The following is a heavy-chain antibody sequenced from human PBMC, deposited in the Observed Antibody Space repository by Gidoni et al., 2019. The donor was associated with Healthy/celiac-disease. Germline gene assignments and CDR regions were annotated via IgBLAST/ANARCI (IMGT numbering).Heavy chain of an antibody. CDR3: ALAEYYYDSSGYYYGAFDI. V-gene: IGHV5-51*01. D-gene: IGHD3-22*01. J-gene: IGHJ3*02. CDR1: GYSFTSYW. Sequence: EVQLVQSGAEVKKPGESLKISCTGSGYSFTSYWIGWVRQMPGKGLEWMGIISPGDSDTRYSPSFQGQVTISADKSISTAYLQWSSLKASDTAMYYCALAEYYYDSSGYYYGAFDIWGQGTMVTVSS. CDR2: ISPGDSDT.